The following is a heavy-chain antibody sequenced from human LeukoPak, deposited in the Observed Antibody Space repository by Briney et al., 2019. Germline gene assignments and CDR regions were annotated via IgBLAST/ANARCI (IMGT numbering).Heavy chain of an antibody. D-gene: IGHD1-26*01. CDR3: AKVASGSYYNWPFDY. CDR2: IRYDGSNK. V-gene: IGHV3-30*02. J-gene: IGHJ4*02. Sequence: PGGSLRLSCAASGFTFSSYGMHWVRQAPGKGLEWVAFIRYDGSNKYYADSVKGRSTISRDNSKNTLYLQMNSLRAEDTAVYYCAKVASGSYYNWPFDYWGQGTLVTVSS. CDR1: GFTFSSYG.